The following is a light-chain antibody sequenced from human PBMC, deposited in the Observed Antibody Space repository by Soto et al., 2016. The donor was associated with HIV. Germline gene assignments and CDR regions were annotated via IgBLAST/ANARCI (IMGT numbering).Light chain of an antibody. CDR3: QQYNSYSFT. Sequence: DIQMTQSPSTLSASVGDRVTITCRASHSISSWLAWYQQKPGRAPNLLIYKASTLKSGVPSRFSGSGSGTEFTLTISSLHSDDFATYYCQQYNSYSFTFGPGTKVDIK. J-gene: IGKJ3*01. CDR2: KAS. V-gene: IGKV1-5*03. CDR1: HSISSW.